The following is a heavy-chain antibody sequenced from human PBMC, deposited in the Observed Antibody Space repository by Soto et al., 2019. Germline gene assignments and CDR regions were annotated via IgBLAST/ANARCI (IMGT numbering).Heavy chain of an antibody. Sequence: PSETLSLTCSVSGRSMSSNYWSWVRQSPDKGLEWLGYVFYGGTDYNPSLGGRVSMSVETSKSQFSLKLTSATVADTAVYYCASYRGALYFESWGPGILVTVSS. CDR1: GRSMSSNY. CDR3: ASYRGALYFES. CDR2: VFYGGT. J-gene: IGHJ4*02. D-gene: IGHD3-16*01. V-gene: IGHV4-59*01.